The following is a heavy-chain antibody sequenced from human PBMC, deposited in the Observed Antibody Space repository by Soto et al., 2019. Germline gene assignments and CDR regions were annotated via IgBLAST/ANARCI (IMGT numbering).Heavy chain of an antibody. V-gene: IGHV1-18*04. D-gene: IGHD1-7*01. CDR2: ISAYNGNT. CDR3: ARVRRSQLELREGWFDP. CDR1: GYTFTSYG. J-gene: IGHJ5*02. Sequence: QVQLVQSGAEVKKPGASVKVSCKASGYTFTSYGISWVRQAPGQGLEGMGWISAYNGNTNYAQQLQGRVTMTKDTSTSTAYMELRSLRSDHTAVYYCARVRRSQLELREGWFDPWGQGTLVTVSS.